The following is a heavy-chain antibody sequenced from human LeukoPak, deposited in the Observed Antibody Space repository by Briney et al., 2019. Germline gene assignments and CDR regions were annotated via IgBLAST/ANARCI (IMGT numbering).Heavy chain of an antibody. CDR3: AKFTVAGSFFFDY. Sequence: HPGGSLRLSCAVSGFTFSSYAMSWVRQAPRKGLEWVSAISGSGGSTYYADSVKGRLTISRDNSKNTLYLQMNSLRAEDTAVYYCAKFTVAGSFFFDYWGQGTLVTVSS. J-gene: IGHJ4*02. D-gene: IGHD6-19*01. CDR2: ISGSGGST. V-gene: IGHV3-23*01. CDR1: GFTFSSYA.